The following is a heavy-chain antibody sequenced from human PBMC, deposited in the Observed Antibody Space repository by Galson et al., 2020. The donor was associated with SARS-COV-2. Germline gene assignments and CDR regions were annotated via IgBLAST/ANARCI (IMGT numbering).Heavy chain of an antibody. V-gene: IGHV2-70*01. CDR1: GFSLSTSGMC. J-gene: IGHJ3*02. D-gene: IGHD2-15*01. CDR2: IAWDDDK. CDR3: ARIHSSGGSCPDDAFDI. Sequence: PTLVKPTQTLTLTCTFSGFSLSTSGMCVSWIRQPPGKALEWLALIAWDDDKYYNTSLKTRLTISKDTSKNQVVLTLTNMDPVDTGTYYCARIHSSGGSCPDDAFDIWGQGTMFTVAS.